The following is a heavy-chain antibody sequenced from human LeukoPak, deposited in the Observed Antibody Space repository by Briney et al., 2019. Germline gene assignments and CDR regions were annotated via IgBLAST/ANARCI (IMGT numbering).Heavy chain of an antibody. CDR2: INPNSGGT. V-gene: IGHV1-2*02. Sequence: ASVKVSCKASGYTFTGYYMHWVRQAPGQGLEWMGWINPNSGGTNYAQKFQGRVTMTRDTSISTADMELSRLRSDDTAVYYCARSTTYYDILTGYFGAFDIWGQGTMVTVSS. D-gene: IGHD3-9*01. J-gene: IGHJ3*02. CDR1: GYTFTGYY. CDR3: ARSTTYYDILTGYFGAFDI.